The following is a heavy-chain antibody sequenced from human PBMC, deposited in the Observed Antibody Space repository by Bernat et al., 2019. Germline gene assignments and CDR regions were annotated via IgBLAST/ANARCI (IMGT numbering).Heavy chain of an antibody. CDR1: LFFFLPLN. J-gene: IGHJ4*02. D-gene: IGHD5-18*01. Sequence: SLRLSFSSFLFFFLPLNMHWVRQARFPFLSFFSFLSSSSTTIYYTYSVQCRFIISRDNGENSLYLQLSSLRAEDTAVYYCARDGKRRSNNGYDFDYWGQGTLVTVSS. V-gene: IGHV3-48*01. CDR3: ARDGKRRSNNGYDFDY. CDR2: LSSSSTTI.